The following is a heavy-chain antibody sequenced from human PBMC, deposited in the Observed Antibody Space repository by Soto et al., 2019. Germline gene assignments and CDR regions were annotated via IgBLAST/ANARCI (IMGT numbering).Heavy chain of an antibody. CDR1: GFSFSNYA. V-gene: IGHV3-23*01. D-gene: IGHD6-6*01. CDR3: AKEYSTSFDY. J-gene: IGHJ4*02. Sequence: GGSLRLSCAASGFSFSNYAMNWVRQAPGKGLEWVSAISAGGSNTNYADSVKGRFTIASDNSKNTLYLQMNGLRADDTAVYYCAKEYSTSFDYWGQGTPVTVSS. CDR2: ISAGGSNT.